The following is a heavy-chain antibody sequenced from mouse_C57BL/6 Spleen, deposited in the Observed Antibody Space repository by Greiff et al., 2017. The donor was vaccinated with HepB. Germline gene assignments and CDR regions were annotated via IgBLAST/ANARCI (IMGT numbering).Heavy chain of an antibody. D-gene: IGHD1-1*01. Sequence: VQLQHSGAELVRPGASVKLSCTASGFNIKDDYMHWVKQRPEQGLEWIGWIDPENGDTEYASKFQGKATITADTSSNTAYLQLSSLTSEDTAVYYCTSTTVVAEGYYYAMDYWGQGTSVTVSS. CDR2: IDPENGDT. V-gene: IGHV14-4*01. CDR1: GFNIKDDY. J-gene: IGHJ4*01. CDR3: TSTTVVAEGYYYAMDY.